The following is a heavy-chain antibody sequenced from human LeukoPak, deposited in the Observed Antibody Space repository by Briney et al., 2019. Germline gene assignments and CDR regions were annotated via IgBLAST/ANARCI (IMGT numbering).Heavy chain of an antibody. D-gene: IGHD6-13*01. J-gene: IGHJ4*02. V-gene: IGHV4-39*06. Sequence: SETLSLTCTVSGGSISSSSYYWGWIRQPPGKGLEWIGSIYYSGSTYYNPSLKSRVTISVDTSKNQFTLKLSSVTAADTAVYYCARVTGYVMEDYFDYWGQGTLVTVSS. CDR3: ARVTGYVMEDYFDY. CDR1: GGSISSSSYY. CDR2: IYYSGST.